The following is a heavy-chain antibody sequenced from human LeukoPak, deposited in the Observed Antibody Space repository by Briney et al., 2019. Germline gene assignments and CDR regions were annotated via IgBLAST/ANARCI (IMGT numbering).Heavy chain of an antibody. CDR3: ARDSNRYGDYGGY. CDR2: ISSSSSTI. J-gene: IGHJ4*02. D-gene: IGHD4-17*01. V-gene: IGHV3-48*04. Sequence: GGSLRLSCAASGFTVSSNYMSWVRQAPGKGLEWVSYISSSSSTIYYADSVKGRFTISRDNAKNSLYLQMNSLRAEDTAVYYCARDSNRYGDYGGYWGQGTLVTVSS. CDR1: GFTVSSNY.